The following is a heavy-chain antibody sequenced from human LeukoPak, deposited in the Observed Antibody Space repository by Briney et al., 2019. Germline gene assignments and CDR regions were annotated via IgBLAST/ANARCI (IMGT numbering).Heavy chain of an antibody. V-gene: IGHV1-18*01. D-gene: IGHD4-17*01. Sequence: ASVKVSCKASGYTFTHYIINWVRQAPGQGLEWMGKISAYNNYTTYAQKFQGRIAMTTDTSTNAAYMDLRSLRSDDTAFYYCAREGADDHGRLLWFDPWGQGTLVTVSS. CDR3: AREGADDHGRLLWFDP. CDR2: ISAYNNYT. J-gene: IGHJ5*02. CDR1: GYTFTHYI.